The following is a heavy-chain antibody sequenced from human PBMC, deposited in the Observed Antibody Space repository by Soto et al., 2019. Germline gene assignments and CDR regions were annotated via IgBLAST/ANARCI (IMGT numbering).Heavy chain of an antibody. Sequence: SVKVSCKASGGTFSSYAISWVRQAPGQGLEWMGGIIPIFGTANYAQKFQGRVTITADESTSTAYMELSSLRSEDTAVYYCARTFSGGDYYFDYWGQGTLVTVSS. D-gene: IGHD1-26*01. CDR1: GGTFSSYA. V-gene: IGHV1-69*13. J-gene: IGHJ4*02. CDR2: IIPIFGTA. CDR3: ARTFSGGDYYFDY.